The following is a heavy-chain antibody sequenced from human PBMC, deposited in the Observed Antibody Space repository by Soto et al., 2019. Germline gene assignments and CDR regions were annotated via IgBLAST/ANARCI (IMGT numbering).Heavy chain of an antibody. V-gene: IGHV3-30*18. Sequence: SLRLSSATSGFSLSSYAMHWVRQAPGKGLEWVALMSYDETKKYYADSVKGRFTISRDTSKNTLFLQMNNLRVEDTAVYYCAKDRRDGDFMHILVVDFWGQGALVTVSS. CDR1: GFSLSSYA. CDR2: MSYDETKK. D-gene: IGHD2-15*01. CDR3: AKDRRDGDFMHILVVDF. J-gene: IGHJ4*02.